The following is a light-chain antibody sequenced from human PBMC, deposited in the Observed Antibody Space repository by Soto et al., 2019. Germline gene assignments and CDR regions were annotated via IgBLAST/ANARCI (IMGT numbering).Light chain of an antibody. CDR1: SSNVGSNT. J-gene: IGLJ2*01. V-gene: IGLV1-44*01. CDR2: SNN. Sequence: QSVVTQPPSASGTPGQRVTISCSGSSSNVGSNTVNWYQLLPGTAPKLLIYSNNQRPSGVPDRFSGSKSGTSASLAISGLQSDDEADYYCAAWDDSLNAVVFGGGTKLTVL. CDR3: AAWDDSLNAVV.